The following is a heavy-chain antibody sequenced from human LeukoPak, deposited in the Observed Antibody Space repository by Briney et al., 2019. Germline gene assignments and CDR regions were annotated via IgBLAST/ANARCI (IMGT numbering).Heavy chain of an antibody. CDR2: IYYSGST. Sequence: SETLSLTCTLSGGSISSSSYYWGWIRQPPGKGLEWIGSIYYSGSTYYNPSLKSRVTISVDTSKNQFSLRLTSVTAADTALYFCANRVLRSGTGAFDIWGLGTVVVVSS. CDR3: ANRVLRSGTGAFDI. D-gene: IGHD1-1*01. V-gene: IGHV4-39*07. CDR1: GGSISSSSYY. J-gene: IGHJ3*02.